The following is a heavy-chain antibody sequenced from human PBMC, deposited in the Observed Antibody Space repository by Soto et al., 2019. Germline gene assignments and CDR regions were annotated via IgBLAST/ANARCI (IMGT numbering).Heavy chain of an antibody. Sequence: SETLSLTCAVSGGSISSGGYSWSWIRQPPGKGLEWIGYIYHSGSTYYSPSLKSRVTISVDRSKNQFSLKLSSVTAADTAVYYCARGITIFGVVTPPGWFDPWGQGTLVTVSS. CDR1: GGSISSGGYS. V-gene: IGHV4-30-2*01. CDR3: ARGITIFGVVTPPGWFDP. D-gene: IGHD3-3*01. CDR2: IYHSGST. J-gene: IGHJ5*02.